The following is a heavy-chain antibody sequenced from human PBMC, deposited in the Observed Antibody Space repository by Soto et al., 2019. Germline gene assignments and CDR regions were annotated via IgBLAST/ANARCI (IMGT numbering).Heavy chain of an antibody. Sequence: SETLSLTCTVSGGSISSYYWSWIRQPPGKGLEWIGYIYYSGSTNYNPSLKSRVTISVDTSKNQFSLKLSSVTAADTAVYYCARVTVGDYVADYWGQGTLVTVSS. CDR2: IYYSGST. V-gene: IGHV4-59*01. CDR3: ARVTVGDYVADY. CDR1: GGSISSYY. D-gene: IGHD4-17*01. J-gene: IGHJ4*02.